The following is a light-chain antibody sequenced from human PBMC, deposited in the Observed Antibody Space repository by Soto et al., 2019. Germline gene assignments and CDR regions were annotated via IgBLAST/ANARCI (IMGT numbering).Light chain of an antibody. J-gene: IGLJ1*01. CDR1: SSDVGSYNL. CDR3: CSYAGSSTDV. Sequence: QSALTQPASVSGSPGQSITISCTGTSSDVGSYNLVSWYQQHPGKAPKLMIYEGSKRPSGVSNRFSGSKSGNTASLTISGLQAEDEAYYYCCSYAGSSTDVFGTGTKLTVL. CDR2: EGS. V-gene: IGLV2-23*01.